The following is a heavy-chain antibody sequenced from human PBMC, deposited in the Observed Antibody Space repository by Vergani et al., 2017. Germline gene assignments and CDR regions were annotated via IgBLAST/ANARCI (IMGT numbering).Heavy chain of an antibody. CDR2: ISSSSSYI. V-gene: IGHV3-21*01. D-gene: IGHD2-2*02. J-gene: IGHJ6*03. Sequence: EVQLVESGGGLVKPGGSLRLSCAASGFTFSSYSMNWVRQAPGKGLEWVSSISSSSSYIYYADSVKGRFTISRDNAKNSLYLQMNSLRAEDTAVYYCAASTAACSSTSCYTPDYYYYYMDVWGKGTTVTVSS. CDR1: GFTFSSYS. CDR3: AASTAACSSTSCYTPDYYYYYMDV.